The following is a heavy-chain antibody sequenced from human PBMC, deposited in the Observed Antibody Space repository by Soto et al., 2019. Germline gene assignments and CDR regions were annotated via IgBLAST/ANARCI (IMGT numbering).Heavy chain of an antibody. CDR1: GYTFTSYA. CDR3: ALEGRYDDLVFDY. J-gene: IGHJ4*02. D-gene: IGHD6-19*01. V-gene: IGHV1-3*01. CDR2: INAGNGNT. Sequence: ASVKVSCKASGYTFTSYAMHWVRQAPGQRLEWMGWINAGNGNTKYSQKFQGRVTITRDTSTSTAYMELSSLRSEDTAVYYCALEGRYDDLVFDYWGQGTLVTVSS.